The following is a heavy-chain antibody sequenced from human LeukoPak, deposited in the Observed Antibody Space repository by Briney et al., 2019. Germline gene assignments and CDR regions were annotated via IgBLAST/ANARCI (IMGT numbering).Heavy chain of an antibody. D-gene: IGHD4-17*01. CDR3: ARASTTVTTEGYYGMDV. J-gene: IGHJ6*02. CDR2: IYTSGST. Sequence: SETLSLTCTVSGGSISSYYWSWIRQPAGKGLEWIGRIYTSGSTNYNPSLKSRVTISVDKSKNQFSLKLSSVTAADTAVYYCARASTTVTTEGYYGMDVWGQGTTVTVSS. V-gene: IGHV4-4*07. CDR1: GGSISSYY.